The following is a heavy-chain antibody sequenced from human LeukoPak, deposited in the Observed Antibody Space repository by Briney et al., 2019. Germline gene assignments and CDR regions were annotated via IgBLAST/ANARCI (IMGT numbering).Heavy chain of an antibody. CDR1: GGSISSGSYY. CDR3: ARVALHYYDSSGPLLVGYDAFDI. CDR2: IYTSGST. Sequence: SETLSLTCTVSGGSISSGSYYWSWIRQPAGKGLEWIGRIYTSGSTNYNPSLKSRVTISVDTSKNQFSLKLSSVTAADTAVYYCARVALHYYDSSGPLLVGYDAFDIWGQGTMVTVSS. J-gene: IGHJ3*02. D-gene: IGHD3-22*01. V-gene: IGHV4-61*02.